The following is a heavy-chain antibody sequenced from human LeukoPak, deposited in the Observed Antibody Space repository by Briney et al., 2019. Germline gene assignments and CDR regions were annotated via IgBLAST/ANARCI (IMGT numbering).Heavy chain of an antibody. Sequence: PGGSLRLSCAASGFTFDDYGMSWVPQAPGKGLEWVSGINWNGGSTGYADSVKGRFTISRDNAKNSLYLQMNSLRAEDTALYYCARGYYDILTGYLGSDFDYWGQGTLVTVSS. V-gene: IGHV3-20*04. CDR1: GFTFDDYG. CDR3: ARGYYDILTGYLGSDFDY. J-gene: IGHJ4*02. CDR2: INWNGGST. D-gene: IGHD3-9*01.